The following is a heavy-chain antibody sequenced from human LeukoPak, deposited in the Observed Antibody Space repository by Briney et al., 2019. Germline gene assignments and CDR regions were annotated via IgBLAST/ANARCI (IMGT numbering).Heavy chain of an antibody. D-gene: IGHD3-3*01. J-gene: IGHJ6*02. CDR1: GFTFDDYA. V-gene: IGHV3-9*01. Sequence: PGGSLRLSCAASGFTFDDYAMHWVRQAPGKGLEWVPGISWNSGSIGYADSVKGRFTISRDNAKNSLYLQMNSLRAEDTALYYCAKDIGRFLEWLFIDYYYYGMDVWGQGTTVTVSS. CDR2: ISWNSGSI. CDR3: AKDIGRFLEWLFIDYYYYGMDV.